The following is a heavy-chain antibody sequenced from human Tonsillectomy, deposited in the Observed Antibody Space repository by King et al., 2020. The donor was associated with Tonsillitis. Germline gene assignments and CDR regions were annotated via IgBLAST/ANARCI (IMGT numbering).Heavy chain of an antibody. CDR1: GFSFSRYC. J-gene: IGHJ4*02. Sequence: VQLVESGGGVVQPGGSLRLSCAVSGFSFSRYCMHWVRQAPGKGLDWVAFIRYDASNKYYADSVKGRFTISRDNSKSTLYLQMNSLRAEDTAVYYCAGSIAVPGTMNYWGQGTPVTVSS. D-gene: IGHD1-1*01. V-gene: IGHV3-30*02. CDR2: IRYDASNK. CDR3: AGSIAVPGTMNY.